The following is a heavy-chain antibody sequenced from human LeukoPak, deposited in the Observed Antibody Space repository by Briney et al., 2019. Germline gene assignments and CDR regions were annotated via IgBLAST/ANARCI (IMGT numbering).Heavy chain of an antibody. CDR2: IVPFRDMT. V-gene: IGHV1-69*04. Sequence: SVKVSCKVSGGTFSTYAITWVRQARGHGLEWVGRIVPFRDMTNYAQRFQDRVTIAADKSANIAYMELSSLISEDMAVYYCARGPYDGTYYFDDWGQGTLVTVSS. D-gene: IGHD3-16*01. CDR3: ARGPYDGTYYFDD. J-gene: IGHJ4*02. CDR1: GGTFSTYA.